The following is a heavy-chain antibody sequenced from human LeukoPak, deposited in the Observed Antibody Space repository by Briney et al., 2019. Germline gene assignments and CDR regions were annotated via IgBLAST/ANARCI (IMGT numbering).Heavy chain of an antibody. D-gene: IGHD2-21*01. CDR2: IYYSGST. V-gene: IGHV4-38-2*02. Sequence: SETLSLTCAVSGYSISSGYYWGWIRQPPGKGLEWIGYIYYSGSTYYNPSLKSRVTISVDTSKNQFSLKLSSVTAADTAVYYCAREWDCGGDCYSFDYWGQGTLVTVSS. CDR3: AREWDCGGDCYSFDY. J-gene: IGHJ4*02. CDR1: GYSISSGYY.